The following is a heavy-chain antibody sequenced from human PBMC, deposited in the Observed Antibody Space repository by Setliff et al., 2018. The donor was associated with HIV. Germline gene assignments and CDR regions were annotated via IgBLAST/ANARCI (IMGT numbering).Heavy chain of an antibody. J-gene: IGHJ4*02. V-gene: IGHV4-39*01. Sequence: SETLSLTCTVSGGSISSSNYFGGWIRQPPGKGLGWIASIYYSGSTYYNPSLKSRLTISVDTSRNLFSLHLSSVTAADTAVYYCARLFSGSPGDYWGQGTLVTVSS. CDR1: GGSISSSNYF. D-gene: IGHD3-10*01. CDR3: ARLFSGSPGDY. CDR2: IYYSGST.